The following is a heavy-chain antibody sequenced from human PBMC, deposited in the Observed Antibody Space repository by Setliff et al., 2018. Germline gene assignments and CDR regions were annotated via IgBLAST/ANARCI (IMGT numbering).Heavy chain of an antibody. J-gene: IGHJ4*02. CDR3: SKHPTALTTAGGDY. CDR2: MSGSGRYT. Sequence: PGGSLRLSCAASGFIFSNYAMSWVRQAPGKGLEWVCGMSGSGRYTHHADSVKGRFTISRDNSKNTLFLQMNSLIFDDAAVYYCSKHPTALTTAGGDYCGQGTLVTVS. CDR1: GFIFSNYA. D-gene: IGHD4-17*01. V-gene: IGHV3-23*01.